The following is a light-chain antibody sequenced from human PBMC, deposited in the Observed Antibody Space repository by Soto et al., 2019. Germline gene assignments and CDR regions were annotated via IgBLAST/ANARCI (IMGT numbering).Light chain of an antibody. V-gene: IGKV1-5*01. CDR1: QSISSW. CDR2: DAS. J-gene: IGKJ2*01. CDR3: QQYNSYSSFT. Sequence: DIQMTQSPSTLSASVGDRVTITCRASQSISSWLAWYQQKPGKAPKVLIYDASSLESGVPSRFSGSGSGKEFTLTISSLQPDDFATYYCQQYNSYSSFTFGQGTKLEIK.